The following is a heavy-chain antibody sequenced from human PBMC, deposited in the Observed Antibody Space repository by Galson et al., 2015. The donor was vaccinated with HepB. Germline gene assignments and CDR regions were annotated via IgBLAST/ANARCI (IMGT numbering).Heavy chain of an antibody. CDR3: ASQQQLVPSRDY. CDR1: GFTFSSYG. J-gene: IGHJ4*02. Sequence: SLRLSCAASGFTFSSYGMHWVRQAPGKGLEWAAVISYDGSNKYYADSVKGRFTISRDNSKNTLYLQMNSLRAEDTAVYYCASQQQLVPSRDYWGQGTLVTVSS. D-gene: IGHD6-13*01. V-gene: IGHV3-30*03. CDR2: ISYDGSNK.